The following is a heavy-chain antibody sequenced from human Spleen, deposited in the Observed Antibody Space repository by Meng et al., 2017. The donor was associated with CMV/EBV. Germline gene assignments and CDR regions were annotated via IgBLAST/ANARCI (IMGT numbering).Heavy chain of an antibody. D-gene: IGHD6-19*01. Sequence: VLTPQVGAGLLMPSGTPTLPRAVYGGSFSGYYWSWIRQPPGKGLEWIGEINHSGSTNYNPSLKSRVTISVDTSKNQFSLKLSSVTAADTAVYYCARGVGVAGGDNWFDPWGQGTLVTVSS. CDR1: GGSFSGYY. CDR3: ARGVGVAGGDNWFDP. J-gene: IGHJ5*02. CDR2: INHSGST. V-gene: IGHV4-34*01.